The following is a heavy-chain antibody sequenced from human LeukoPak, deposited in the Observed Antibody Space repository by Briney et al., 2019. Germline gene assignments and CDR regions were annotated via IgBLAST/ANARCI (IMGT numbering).Heavy chain of an antibody. CDR1: GGSFSGYY. CDR2: INHSGST. J-gene: IGHJ4*02. CDR3: ATLAYSGSYLFDY. D-gene: IGHD1-26*01. V-gene: IGHV4-34*01. Sequence: SETLSLTCAVYGGSFSGYYWSWIRQPPGKGLEWIGEINHSGSTNYNPSLKSRVTISVDTSKNQFSLKLSSVTAADTAVYYCATLAYSGSYLFDYWGQGTLVTVSS.